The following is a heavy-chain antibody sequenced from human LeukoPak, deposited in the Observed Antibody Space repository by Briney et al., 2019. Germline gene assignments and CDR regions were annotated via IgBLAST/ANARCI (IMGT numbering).Heavy chain of an antibody. CDR2: ISTYNGNT. J-gene: IGHJ4*02. D-gene: IGHD3-22*01. Sequence: GSSVKVSCKASGGTFSSYAISWVRQAPGQGLEWMGWISTYNGNTNYAQKVQGRVTMTTDTSMSTAYMELRSLRSDDTAVYYCARAAISKDGSGYFYWGQGTLVTVSS. CDR3: ARAAISKDGSGYFY. CDR1: GGTFSSYA. V-gene: IGHV1-18*01.